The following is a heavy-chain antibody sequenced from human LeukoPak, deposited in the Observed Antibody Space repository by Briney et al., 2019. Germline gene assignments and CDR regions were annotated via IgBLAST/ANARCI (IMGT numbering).Heavy chain of an antibody. D-gene: IGHD3-22*01. CDR1: GFTFSNYW. J-gene: IGHJ1*01. V-gene: IGHV3-7*01. Sequence: GGSLRLSCEGSGFTFSNYWMGWVRQAPGKGLQWVANIKTDGSEKYYVDSVKGRFTISRDDAKNSLYLQMNSLRAEDTAVYYCATYSSLNRREFQFWGQGTLLTVSS. CDR2: IKTDGSEK. CDR3: ATYSSLNRREFQF.